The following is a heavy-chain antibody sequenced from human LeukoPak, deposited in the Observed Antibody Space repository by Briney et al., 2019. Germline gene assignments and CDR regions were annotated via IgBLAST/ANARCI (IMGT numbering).Heavy chain of an antibody. CDR2: IYTSGST. D-gene: IGHD3-3*01. V-gene: IGHV4-4*07. CDR1: GGSISSYY. Sequence: SETLSLTCTVSGGSISSYYWSWIRQPAGKGLEWIGRIYTSGSTNYNPSLKSRVTMSVDTSKNQFSLKLSSVTAADTAVYYCARDNYDFWSGTYAGRDYWGQGTLVTVSS. J-gene: IGHJ4*02. CDR3: ARDNYDFWSGTYAGRDY.